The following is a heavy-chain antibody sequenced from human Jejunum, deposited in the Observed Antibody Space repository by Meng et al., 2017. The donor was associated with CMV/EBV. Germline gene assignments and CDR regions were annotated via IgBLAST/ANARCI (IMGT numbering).Heavy chain of an antibody. J-gene: IGHJ4*02. D-gene: IGHD2-2*01. CDR1: GYSFTTYA. Sequence: HVHLWHPGADVKRPGPSVKVSCKASGYSFTTYAMHWVRQAPGQRLEWMGWINAGNGNTKYSEKFQSRVTITRDTAASTAYMELSSLRSEDTAVYYCARTGCSSSSCYDYWGQGTLVTVSS. CDR3: ARTGCSSSSCYDY. V-gene: IGHV1-3*01. CDR2: INAGNGNT.